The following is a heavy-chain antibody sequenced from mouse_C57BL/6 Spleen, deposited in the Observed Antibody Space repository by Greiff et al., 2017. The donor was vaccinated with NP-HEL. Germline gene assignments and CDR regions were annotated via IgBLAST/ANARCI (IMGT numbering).Heavy chain of an antibody. CDR3: ARSIGMDYYGSSYGLGY. CDR1: GYTLTSYG. V-gene: IGHV1-81*01. D-gene: IGHD1-1*01. J-gene: IGHJ3*01. CDR2: IYPRSGNT. Sequence: QVQLKESGAELARPGASVKLSCKASGYTLTSYGISWVKQRTGQGLEWIGEIYPRSGNTYYNEKFKGKATLTADKSSSTAYMELRSLTSEDSAVYFCARSIGMDYYGSSYGLGYWGQGTLVTVSA.